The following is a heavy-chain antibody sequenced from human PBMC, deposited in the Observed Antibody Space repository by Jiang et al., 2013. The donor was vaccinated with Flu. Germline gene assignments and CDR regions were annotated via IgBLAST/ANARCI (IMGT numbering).Heavy chain of an antibody. J-gene: IGHJ4*02. CDR3: ARAGDYGDY. Sequence: SLRGRVTISRDTSRNQFSLKLSSVTAADTAVYYCARAGDYGDYWGQGTLVTVSS. D-gene: IGHD4-17*01. V-gene: IGHV4-30-2*04.